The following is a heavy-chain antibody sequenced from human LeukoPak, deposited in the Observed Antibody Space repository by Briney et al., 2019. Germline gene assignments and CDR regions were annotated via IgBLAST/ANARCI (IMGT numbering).Heavy chain of an antibody. CDR2: ISGSGRAT. J-gene: IGHJ4*02. CDR1: GFIFSSYA. D-gene: IGHD6-6*01. Sequence: GGSLRLSCAASGFIFSSYAMNWVRQAPGKGLEWVSTISGSGRATYYADSVRGRFTISRDNSKNTLYLQMNSLRAEDTAVYYCAKPKYRSSRDFDYWGQGTLVTVSS. CDR3: AKPKYRSSRDFDY. V-gene: IGHV3-23*01.